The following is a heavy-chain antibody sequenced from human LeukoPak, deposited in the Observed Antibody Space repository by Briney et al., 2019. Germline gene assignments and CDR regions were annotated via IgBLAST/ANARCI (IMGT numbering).Heavy chain of an antibody. D-gene: IGHD3-22*01. CDR1: GFTFDDYA. V-gene: IGHV3-9*01. CDR3: AKATGYDGSGLFDY. CDR2: ISWNSGSI. Sequence: GGSLRLSCAASGFTFDDYAMHWVRQAPGKGLEWVSGISWNSGSIVYAGSVKGRFTISRDNAKNSLYLQMNSLKAEDTALYYCAKATGYDGSGLFDYWGQGTLVTVSS. J-gene: IGHJ4*02.